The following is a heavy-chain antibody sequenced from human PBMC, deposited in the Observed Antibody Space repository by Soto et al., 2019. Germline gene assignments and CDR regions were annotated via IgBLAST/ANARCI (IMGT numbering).Heavy chain of an antibody. V-gene: IGHV3-23*01. J-gene: IGHJ4*02. CDR1: GFTFSSYA. D-gene: IGHD2-2*01. CDR2: ISGSGGST. Sequence: EVQLLESGGGLVQPGGSLRLSCAASGFTFSSYAMSWVRQAPGQGLEWVSAISGSGGSTYYADSVKGRFTISRDNSKNTLYLQMNSLRAEDTAVYYCAKDFYCSSTSCYPFDYWGQGTLVTVSS. CDR3: AKDFYCSSTSCYPFDY.